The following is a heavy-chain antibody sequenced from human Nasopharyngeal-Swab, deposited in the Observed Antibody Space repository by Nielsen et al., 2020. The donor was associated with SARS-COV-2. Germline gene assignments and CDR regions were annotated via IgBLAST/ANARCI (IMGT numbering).Heavy chain of an antibody. V-gene: IGHV1-24*01. Sequence: ASVKVSCKVSGYTLTELSMHWVRRAPGKGLEWMGGFDPEDGETIYAQKFQGRVTMTEDTSTDTAYMELSSLRSEDTAVYYCATTNLTPYYFDYWGQGTLVTVSS. CDR3: ATTNLTPYYFDY. CDR1: GYTLTELS. D-gene: IGHD4-23*01. J-gene: IGHJ4*02. CDR2: FDPEDGET.